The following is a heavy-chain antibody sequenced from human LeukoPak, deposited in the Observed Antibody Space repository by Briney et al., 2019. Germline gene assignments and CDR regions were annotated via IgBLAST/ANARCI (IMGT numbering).Heavy chain of an antibody. D-gene: IGHD3-22*01. V-gene: IGHV1-69*06. CDR2: IIPIFGTA. CDR1: GYTFTGYY. CDR3: ARDPGYYDSSGRHPHFDY. J-gene: IGHJ4*02. Sequence: ASVKVSCKASGYTFTGYYMHWVRQAPGQGLEWMGGIIPIFGTANYAQKFQGRVTITADKSTSTAYMELSSLRSEDTAVYYCARDPGYYDSSGRHPHFDYWGQGTLVTVSS.